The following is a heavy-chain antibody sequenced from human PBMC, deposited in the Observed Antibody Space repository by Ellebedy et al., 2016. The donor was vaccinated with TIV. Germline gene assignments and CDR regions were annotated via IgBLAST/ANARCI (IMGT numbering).Heavy chain of an antibody. Sequence: GESLKISCVASGFTFTSPSITWVRQVPGKGLQWVSSISSSSSYIYYEDSEKGRFTISRDNAKNSLYLQMNSMRAEDTAVYYCAKCSSCWNWFDPWGQGTLVTVSS. CDR3: AKCSSCWNWFDP. D-gene: IGHD6-19*01. CDR1: GFTFTSPS. V-gene: IGHV3-21*01. CDR2: ISSSSSYI. J-gene: IGHJ5*02.